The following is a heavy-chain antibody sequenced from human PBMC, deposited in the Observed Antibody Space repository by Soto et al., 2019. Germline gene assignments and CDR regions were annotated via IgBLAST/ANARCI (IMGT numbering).Heavy chain of an antibody. CDR2: INHSGST. CDR1: GGSFSGYY. J-gene: IGHJ6*03. D-gene: IGHD1-26*01. Sequence: SETLSLTCAVYGGSFSGYYWSWIRQPPGKGLEWIGEINHSGSTNYNPSLKSRVTISVDTSKNQFSLKLSSVTAADTAVYYCARGRLSGRGRPYYTDVWGKGTTVTVSS. CDR3: ARGRLSGRGRPYYTDV. V-gene: IGHV4-34*01.